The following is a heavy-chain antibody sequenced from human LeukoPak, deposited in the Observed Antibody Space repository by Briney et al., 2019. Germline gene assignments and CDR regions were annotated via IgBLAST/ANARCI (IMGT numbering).Heavy chain of an antibody. D-gene: IGHD3-22*01. CDR3: AKDPSENYYDSSGYFDY. CDR1: GFTFSSYA. CDR2: ISGSGGST. J-gene: IGHJ4*02. Sequence: GGSLRLSCAASGFTFSSYAMGWVRQAPGKGLEWVSAISGSGGSTYYADSVKGRFTISRDNSKNTLYLQMNSLRAEDTAVYYCAKDPSENYYDSSGYFDYWGQGTLVTVSS. V-gene: IGHV3-23*01.